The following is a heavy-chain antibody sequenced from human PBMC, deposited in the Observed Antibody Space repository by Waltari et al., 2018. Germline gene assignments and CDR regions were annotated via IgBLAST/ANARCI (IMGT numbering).Heavy chain of an antibody. Sequence: QVQLVESGGGVVQPGRSLRLSCAASGFTFSSYGMHWVRQAPGKGLEWVAVIWYDGSNKYYADSVKGRFTISRDNSKNTLYLQMNSLRAEDTAVYYCAKLTGIVVVPANFDYWGQGTLVTVSS. J-gene: IGHJ4*02. V-gene: IGHV3-33*06. CDR3: AKLTGIVVVPANFDY. CDR2: IWYDGSNK. D-gene: IGHD2-2*01. CDR1: GFTFSSYG.